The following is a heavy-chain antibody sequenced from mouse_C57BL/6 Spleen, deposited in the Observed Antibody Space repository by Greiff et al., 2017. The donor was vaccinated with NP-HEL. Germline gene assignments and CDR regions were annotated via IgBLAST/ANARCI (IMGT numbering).Heavy chain of an antibody. CDR1: GFTFSDYY. J-gene: IGHJ2*01. CDR3: ARCGNFPFYFDY. D-gene: IGHD2-1*01. CDR2: ISNGGGST. Sequence: EVQLVESGGGLVQPGGSLKLSCAASGFTFSDYYMYWVRQTPEKRLEWVAYISNGGGSTYYPDTVKGRFTISRDNAKNTLYLQMSRLKSEDTAMYYCARCGNFPFYFDYWGQGTTLTVSS. V-gene: IGHV5-12*01.